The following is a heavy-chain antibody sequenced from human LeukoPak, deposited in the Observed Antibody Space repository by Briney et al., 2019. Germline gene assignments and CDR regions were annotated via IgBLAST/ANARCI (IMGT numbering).Heavy chain of an antibody. J-gene: IGHJ4*02. V-gene: IGHV3-21*04. D-gene: IGHD5-24*01. Sequence: NPGGSLRLSCAVSGFTFSSYSMSWVRQAPGKGLEWVSSISSSSSYIYNADSVKGRFTISRDNAKNSLFLQMNSLRAEDTAVYYCARGWFDCWGQGTLVTASS. CDR3: ARGWFDC. CDR2: ISSSSSYI. CDR1: GFTFSSYS.